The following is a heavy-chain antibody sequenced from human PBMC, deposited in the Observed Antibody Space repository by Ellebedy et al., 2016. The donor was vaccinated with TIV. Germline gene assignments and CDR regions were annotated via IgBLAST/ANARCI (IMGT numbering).Heavy chain of an antibody. CDR1: GFTFTQYW. Sequence: PGGSLRLSCAASGFTFTQYWLHWVRQAPGKGPVRVSRINSDGSSTTYADSVKGRFTISRDNAKNTLYLQMNSLRAEDTAVYYCARAGSSGWEAYFDLWGRGTLVTVSS. D-gene: IGHD6-19*01. J-gene: IGHJ2*01. CDR2: INSDGSST. CDR3: ARAGSSGWEAYFDL. V-gene: IGHV3-74*01.